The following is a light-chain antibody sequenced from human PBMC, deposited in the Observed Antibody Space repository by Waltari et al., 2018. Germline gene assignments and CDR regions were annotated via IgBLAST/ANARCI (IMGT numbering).Light chain of an antibody. J-gene: IGKJ4*01. CDR3: QQRTNWPPTLT. CDR1: QSVSSY. Sequence: EIVLTQSPATLSLSPGERATLSCRASQSVSSYLAWCQQKPGQAPRLLIYDASNRATGIPVRFSGSGSGTDFTLTISSLEPEDFAVYYCQQRTNWPPTLTFGGGTKVEIK. CDR2: DAS. V-gene: IGKV3-11*01.